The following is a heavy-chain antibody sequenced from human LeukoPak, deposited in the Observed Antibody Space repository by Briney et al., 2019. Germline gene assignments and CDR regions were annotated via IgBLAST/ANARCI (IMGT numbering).Heavy chain of an antibody. CDR1: GYTFTSYA. V-gene: IGHV1-3*01. CDR3: ARESHLAAAGIAGDY. D-gene: IGHD6-13*01. Sequence: ASVKVSRKASGYTFTSYAMHWVRQAPGQRLEWMGWINAGNGNTKYSQKFQGRVTITRDTSASTAYMELSSLRSEDTAVYYCARESHLAAAGIAGDYWGQGTLVTVSS. J-gene: IGHJ4*02. CDR2: INAGNGNT.